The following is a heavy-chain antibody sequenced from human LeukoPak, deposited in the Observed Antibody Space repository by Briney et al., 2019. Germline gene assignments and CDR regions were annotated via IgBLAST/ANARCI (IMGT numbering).Heavy chain of an antibody. CDR1: GFTFSSYA. J-gene: IGHJ6*02. Sequence: GSLRLSCAASGFTFSSYAMSWLRQAPGKGLEWISSISGGSGSHILYVDSVKGRFTISRDNAKNSLYLQMDSLTAEDTAVYYCAKEFPSPSYGMDVWGQGTTVTVSS. V-gene: IGHV3-21*01. CDR2: ISGGSGSHI. D-gene: IGHD3-10*01. CDR3: AKEFPSPSYGMDV.